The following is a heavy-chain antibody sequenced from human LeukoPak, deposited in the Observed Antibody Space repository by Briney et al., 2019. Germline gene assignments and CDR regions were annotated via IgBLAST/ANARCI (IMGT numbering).Heavy chain of an antibody. CDR1: GFTFSSYW. J-gene: IGHJ6*02. D-gene: IGHD3-3*01. CDR2: IKQDGSEK. V-gene: IGHV3-7*01. Sequence: GGSLRLSCAASGFTFSSYWMSWVRQAPGKGLEWVANIKQDGSEKYYVDSVKGRFTISRDNAKNSLYLQMNSLRAEDTAVYYCARDAVVDSYYDFWSGYYPGHGSWGMDVWGQGNTVTVSS. CDR3: ARDAVVDSYYDFWSGYYPGHGSWGMDV.